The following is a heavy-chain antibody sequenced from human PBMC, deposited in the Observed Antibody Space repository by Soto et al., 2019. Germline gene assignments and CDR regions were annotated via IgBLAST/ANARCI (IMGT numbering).Heavy chain of an antibody. V-gene: IGHV1-46*01. Sequence: ASVKVSCKASGYTFTSYSMHWVRQAPGQGLEWMGMINPSGGSTTYAQKFQDRVTMTRDTSTSTVYMEVSSLRSEDTAVYYCARDESLDVWGQGTTVTVSS. CDR1: GYTFTSYS. D-gene: IGHD3-10*01. CDR2: INPSGGST. J-gene: IGHJ6*02. CDR3: ARDESLDV.